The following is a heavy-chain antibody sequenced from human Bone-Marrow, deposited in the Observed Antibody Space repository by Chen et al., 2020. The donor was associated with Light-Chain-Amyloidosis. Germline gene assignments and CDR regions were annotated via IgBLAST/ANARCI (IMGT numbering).Heavy chain of an antibody. D-gene: IGHD3-16*01. J-gene: IGHJ4*02. CDR2: ISGSGGTT. V-gene: IGHV3-23*01. Sequence: EVQLLESGGGLVQPGGSLRLSCAASGFTFSDYGMNWVRQAPGKGLEWVSSISGSGGTTFYADSVKGRLTISRDNSRNTLYLQMDSLRVEGTAVYYCARSPTFGGVPRFDYWGQGTLVTVSS. CDR1: GFTFSDYG. CDR3: ARSPTFGGVPRFDY.